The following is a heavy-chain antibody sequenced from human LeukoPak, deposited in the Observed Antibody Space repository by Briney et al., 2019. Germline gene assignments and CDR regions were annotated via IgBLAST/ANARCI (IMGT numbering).Heavy chain of an antibody. CDR1: GFTFSDYY. J-gene: IGHJ3*02. CDR3: ARDPGSGWHDDAFDI. CDR2: IYYSGST. Sequence: GSLRLSCAASGFTFSDYYMSWIRQAPGKGLEWIGSIYYSGSTYYNPSLKCRVTISVDTSKNQFSLKLSSVTAADTAVYYCARDPGSGWHDDAFDIWGQGTMVTVSS. D-gene: IGHD6-19*01. V-gene: IGHV4-38-2*02.